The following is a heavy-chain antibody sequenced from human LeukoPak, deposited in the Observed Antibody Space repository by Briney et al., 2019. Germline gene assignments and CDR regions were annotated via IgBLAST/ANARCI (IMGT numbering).Heavy chain of an antibody. J-gene: IGHJ3*02. CDR1: GFTFSTYS. V-gene: IGHV3-21*01. CDR2: ITRNGYI. Sequence: GESLRLSCAASGFTFSTYSMNWVRQAPGKGLEWVSSITRNGYIYYADSVKGRFTVSRDNAKNTLYLQMNSLRAEDTAVYYCTRRAAALDAFDIWGQGTMVTVSS. D-gene: IGHD6-13*01. CDR3: TRRAAALDAFDI.